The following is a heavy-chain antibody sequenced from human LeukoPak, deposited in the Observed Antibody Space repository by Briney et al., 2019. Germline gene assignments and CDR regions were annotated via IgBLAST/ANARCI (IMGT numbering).Heavy chain of an antibody. Sequence: PGGSLRLSCATSGFTFDDYAMHWVRQAPGKGLEWASGISWNSGSIGYADSVKGGFTISRDNAKNSLYLQMNSLRAEDTAVYYCARALKIVGYYDSSVYYFDYWGQGTLVTASS. D-gene: IGHD3-22*01. J-gene: IGHJ4*02. CDR1: GFTFDDYA. CDR3: ARALKIVGYYDSSVYYFDY. CDR2: ISWNSGSI. V-gene: IGHV3-9*01.